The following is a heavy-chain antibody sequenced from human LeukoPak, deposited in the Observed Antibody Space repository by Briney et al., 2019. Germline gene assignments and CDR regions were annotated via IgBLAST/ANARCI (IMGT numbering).Heavy chain of an antibody. D-gene: IGHD2-8*01. J-gene: IGHJ4*01. Sequence: AGGSLRLSCAASGFAFSTYSMNWVRQAPGKGLEWVSYIRSDSTIIHYADSVKGRFTISRDNGKNSLFLQMNSLRAEDTAVYFCARVQAGKWDFDFWGHGTLVTVSS. CDR3: ARVQAGKWDFDF. CDR1: GFAFSTYS. CDR2: IRSDSTII. V-gene: IGHV3-48*01.